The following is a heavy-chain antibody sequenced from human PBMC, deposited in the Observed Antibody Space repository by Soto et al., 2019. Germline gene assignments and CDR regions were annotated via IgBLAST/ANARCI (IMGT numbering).Heavy chain of an antibody. J-gene: IGHJ3*02. V-gene: IGHV3-23*01. Sequence: EVQLLESGGGLVEPGGSLRLSCAASGFTFSSYAMSWVRQAPGKGLEWVSTISGNGGSTSYADSVKGRFTISRDNSKKTLYLQMNSLRAEDTAIYACAKAGWDSSGYQCFDMWGQGTMVTVSS. D-gene: IGHD3-22*01. CDR3: AKAGWDSSGYQCFDM. CDR1: GFTFSSYA. CDR2: ISGNGGST.